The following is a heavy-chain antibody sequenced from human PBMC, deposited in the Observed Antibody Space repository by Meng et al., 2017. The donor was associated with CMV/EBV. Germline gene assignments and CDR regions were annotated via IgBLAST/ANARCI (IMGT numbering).Heavy chain of an antibody. CDR2: ISSSGSTI. D-gene: IGHD2-2*01. V-gene: IGHV3-48*03. J-gene: IGHJ6*02. Sequence: GGSLRLSCAASGFTFSSYEMNWVRQAPGKGLEWVSYISSSGSTIYYADSVKGRLTISRDNAKNSLYLQMNSLRAEDTAVYYCARDLIVVVPAAEAWYYYGMDVWGQGTTVTVSS. CDR1: GFTFSSYE. CDR3: ARDLIVVVPAAEAWYYYGMDV.